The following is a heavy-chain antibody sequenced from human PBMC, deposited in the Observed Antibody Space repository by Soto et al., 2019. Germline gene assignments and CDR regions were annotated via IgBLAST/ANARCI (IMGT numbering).Heavy chain of an antibody. J-gene: IGHJ6*03. CDR2: ISSSSSVI. Sequence: PGGSLRLSCATSGFILSDCAMNWVRQAPGKGLEWVSYISSSSSVIDYADSVKGRFTVSRDNARKSLYHQMNSLRAEDTAVFYCARDLSWGSNWYYYMDVWGKGTTVTVSS. CDR3: ARDLSWGSNWYYYMDV. CDR1: GFILSDCA. D-gene: IGHD7-27*01. V-gene: IGHV3-48*01.